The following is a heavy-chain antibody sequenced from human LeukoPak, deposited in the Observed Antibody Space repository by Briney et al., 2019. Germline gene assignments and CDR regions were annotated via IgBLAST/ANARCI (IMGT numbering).Heavy chain of an antibody. CDR3: ARHVASYDFDF. J-gene: IGHJ4*02. CDR1: GGSFSGYY. D-gene: IGHD2-21*01. V-gene: IGHV4-34*01. Sequence: PSETLSLTCAVYGGSFSGYYWSWIRQPPGKGLEWIGSIYNSGSTYYNPSLKSRVTVSVDRPKNHFSLKLNSVTAADTAVYYCARHVASYDFDFWGQGILVTVSS. CDR2: IYNSGST.